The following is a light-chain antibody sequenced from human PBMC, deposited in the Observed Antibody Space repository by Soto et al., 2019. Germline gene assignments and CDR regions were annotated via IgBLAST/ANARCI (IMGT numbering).Light chain of an antibody. CDR2: SAS. Sequence: EAVMTQSPVTLSVSPGERATLSCRASQSVTTNLSWYQQKPGQAPRLLIYSASTRAAGIPDRFSGSGSGTEFTLTISSLQSEDFAFYYCQQYNNWPPLTFGGGTKVEIK. CDR1: QSVTTN. J-gene: IGKJ4*01. CDR3: QQYNNWPPLT. V-gene: IGKV3-15*01.